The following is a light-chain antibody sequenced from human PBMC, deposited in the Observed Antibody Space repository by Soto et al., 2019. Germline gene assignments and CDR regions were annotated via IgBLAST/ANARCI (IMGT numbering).Light chain of an antibody. J-gene: IGKJ1*01. CDR2: AAS. CDR3: HQHRNYPLT. Sequence: AIQMTQSPSSLSASVGDRVTITCRASQGIRNELGWYLQKPGKAPKLLIYAASSLQSGVPLRFSGSGSGTDFNLTISSLQPEDFATYYCHQHRNYPLTFGQGTKVEIK. CDR1: QGIRNE. V-gene: IGKV1-6*01.